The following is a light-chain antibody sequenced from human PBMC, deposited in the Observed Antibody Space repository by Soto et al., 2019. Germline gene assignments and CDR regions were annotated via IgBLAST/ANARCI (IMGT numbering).Light chain of an antibody. V-gene: IGKV1-8*01. CDR2: AAS. Sequence: AIRMTQSPSSFSASTGDRITFTCRASQGISSYLAWYQQKPGKAPKLLIYAASTLQSGVPSRFSGSGSGTDFTLTISCLLSEDFATYYCQEYYSYPPTFGQGTKVEIK. CDR3: QEYYSYPPT. J-gene: IGKJ1*01. CDR1: QGISSY.